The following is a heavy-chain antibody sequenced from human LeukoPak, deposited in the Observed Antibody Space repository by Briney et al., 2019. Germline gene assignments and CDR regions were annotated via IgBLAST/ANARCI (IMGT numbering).Heavy chain of an antibody. CDR1: GFTFSSYA. J-gene: IGHJ4*02. CDR3: ARRGTSCYTVPCYFDY. D-gene: IGHD2-2*02. CDR2: ISYDGSNK. Sequence: GGSLRLSCAASGFTFSSYAMHWVRQAPGKGLVWVAVISYDGSNKYYADSVKGRFTISRDNSKNTLYLQMNSLRAEDTAVYYCARRGTSCYTVPCYFDYWGQGTLVTVSS. V-gene: IGHV3-30*04.